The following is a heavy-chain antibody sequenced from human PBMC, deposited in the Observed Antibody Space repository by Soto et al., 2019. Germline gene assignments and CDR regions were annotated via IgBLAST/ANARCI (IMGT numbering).Heavy chain of an antibody. Sequence: QVQLVQSGAEVKKPGSSVKVSCKASGGTFSSYAISWVRQAPGQGLEWMGGIIPIFGTANYAQKFQGRVTITADESKSKAYMELSSLRSEDTAVYYCASDDSSGYYLFQWGQGTLVTVSS. D-gene: IGHD3-22*01. V-gene: IGHV1-69*01. J-gene: IGHJ4*02. CDR2: IIPIFGTA. CDR3: ASDDSSGYYLFQ. CDR1: GGTFSSYA.